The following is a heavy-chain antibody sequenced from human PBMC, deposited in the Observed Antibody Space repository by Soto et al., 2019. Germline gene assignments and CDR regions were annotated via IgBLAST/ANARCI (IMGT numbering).Heavy chain of an antibody. D-gene: IGHD1-7*01. CDR2: IYRTGST. V-gene: IGHV4-4*02. Sequence: SETLSLTCAVSGGSFTSNNWWTWVRQPPGQGLEWIGEIYRTGSTNYNPSLKSRVTISLDKSENQFSLKVTSLTAADTAVYYCASRDPGTSVDYWGQGTLVTSPQ. CDR3: ASRDPGTSVDY. CDR1: GGSFTSNNW. J-gene: IGHJ4*02.